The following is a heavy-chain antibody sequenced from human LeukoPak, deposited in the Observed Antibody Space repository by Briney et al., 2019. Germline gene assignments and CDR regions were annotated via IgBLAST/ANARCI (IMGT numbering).Heavy chain of an antibody. D-gene: IGHD3-3*01. CDR3: AVHDFYSGGYHFDY. J-gene: IGHJ4*02. Sequence: GASVKVSCKASGYTFTRYGISWLRQAPGQGLEWLGWISGYNGNTNYAQKFQGRVTMTTDTPTSTAYMDLRSLKSDDTAVYYCAVHDFYSGGYHFDYWGQGTLVTVSS. CDR1: GYTFTRYG. CDR2: ISGYNGNT. V-gene: IGHV1-18*01.